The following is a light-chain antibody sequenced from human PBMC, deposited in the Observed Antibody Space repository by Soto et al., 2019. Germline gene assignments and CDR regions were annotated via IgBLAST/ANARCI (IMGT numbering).Light chain of an antibody. Sequence: DIQMTQSPSSLSASVGDRVTITCQASQDISNYLNWYQQKPGRAPKLLIYAASNLETGVPSRFSGSASGPDFTFTISSLQPEDFATYYCQHYHNLPFTFGPGTKVDIK. J-gene: IGKJ3*01. CDR3: QHYHNLPFT. CDR1: QDISNY. V-gene: IGKV1-33*01. CDR2: AAS.